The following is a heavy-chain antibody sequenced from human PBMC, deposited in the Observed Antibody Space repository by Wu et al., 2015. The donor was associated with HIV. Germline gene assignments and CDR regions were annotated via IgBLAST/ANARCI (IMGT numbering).Heavy chain of an antibody. CDR1: GYTFTDYY. D-gene: IGHD6-13*01. Sequence: EVQLVQSGAEVKKPGATVKISCKVSGYTFTDYYMHWVQQAPGKGLEWMGLVDPEDGETIYAEKFQGRVTITADTSTDTAYMELSSLRSEDTAVYYCATVREVLGIAAAGSDAFDIWGQGTMGHRLF. J-gene: IGHJ3*02. CDR2: VDPEDGET. V-gene: IGHV1-69-2*01. CDR3: ATVREVLGIAAAGSDAFDI.